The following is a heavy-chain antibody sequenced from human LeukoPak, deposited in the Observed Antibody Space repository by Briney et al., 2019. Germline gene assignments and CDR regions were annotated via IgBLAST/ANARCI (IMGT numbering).Heavy chain of an antibody. Sequence: GASLRLSCAASGFTFSSYAMSWVRQAAGKGLEWVSTISHTGGSTYYADSVKGRFTISRDSSKSTLFLQMNSLRAEDTAVYYCAKTARDGYNLYYFDYWGQGTLVTVSS. CDR1: GFTFSSYA. CDR2: ISHTGGST. V-gene: IGHV3-23*01. CDR3: AKTARDGYNLYYFDY. D-gene: IGHD5-12*01. J-gene: IGHJ4*02.